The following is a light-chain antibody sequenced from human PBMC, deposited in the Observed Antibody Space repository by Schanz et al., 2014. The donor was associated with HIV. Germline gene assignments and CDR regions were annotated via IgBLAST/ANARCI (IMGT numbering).Light chain of an antibody. CDR2: DVS. Sequence: QSALTQPRSVSGSPGQSVTISCTGTSSDVGGYNYVSWYQQHPGKAPKLMIYDVSKRPSGVPDRFSGSKSGNTASLTVSGLQAEDEADYYCSSYADINNFVLGGGTKLTVL. CDR1: SSDVGGYNY. CDR3: SSYADINNFV. V-gene: IGLV2-11*01. J-gene: IGLJ2*01.